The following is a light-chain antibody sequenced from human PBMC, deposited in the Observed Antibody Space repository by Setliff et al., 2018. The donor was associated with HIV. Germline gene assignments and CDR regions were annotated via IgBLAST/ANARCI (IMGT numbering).Light chain of an antibody. Sequence: QSALAQPASVSGSPGQSNTISCTGTSSDVGGYNYVSWYQQQPGKAPKLIIYDVTDRPSGVSDRFSGSKSGNTASLTISGLQTEDEADYYCSSYTGRLPPVILGGGTKVTVL. J-gene: IGLJ2*01. CDR1: SSDVGGYNY. V-gene: IGLV2-14*03. CDR3: SSYTGRLPPVI. CDR2: DVT.